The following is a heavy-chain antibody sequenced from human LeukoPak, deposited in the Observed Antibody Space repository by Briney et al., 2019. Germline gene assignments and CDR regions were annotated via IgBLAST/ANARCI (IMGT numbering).Heavy chain of an antibody. CDR3: AKGLNYYDGSGYPS. V-gene: IGHV3-74*01. J-gene: IGHJ4*02. D-gene: IGHD3-22*01. CDR1: GFSFSSYW. Sequence: GGSLRLSCAASGFSFSSYWMHWVRQAPGKGLVWVSRISSDGSIINYADSVKGRFTISRDNAKNTLYLQMNSLRAEDTAVYYCAKGLNYYDGSGYPSWGQGTLVTVSS. CDR2: ISSDGSII.